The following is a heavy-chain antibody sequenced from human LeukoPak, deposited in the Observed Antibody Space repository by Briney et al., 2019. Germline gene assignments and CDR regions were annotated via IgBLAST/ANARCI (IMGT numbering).Heavy chain of an antibody. CDR1: GGSFSGYY. J-gene: IGHJ4*02. CDR3: ARDQGSSSFDY. Sequence: SETLSLTCAVYGGSFSGYYWSWIRQPPGKGLEWIGSIYYSGSTYYNPSLKSRVTISVDTSKNQFSLKLSSVTAADTAVYYCARDQGSSSFDYWGQGTLVTVSS. CDR2: IYYSGST. V-gene: IGHV4-34*01. D-gene: IGHD6-6*01.